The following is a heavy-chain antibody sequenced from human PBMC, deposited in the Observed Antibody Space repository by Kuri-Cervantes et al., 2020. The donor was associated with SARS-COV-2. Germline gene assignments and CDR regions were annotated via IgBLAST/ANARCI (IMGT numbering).Heavy chain of an antibody. CDR1: GFTFSSYG. CDR3: AREGVVGATTYYYYGMDV. V-gene: IGHV3-33*01. D-gene: IGHD1-26*01. Sequence: GESLKISCAASGFTFSSYGMHWVRQAPGKGLEWVAVIWYDGSNKYYADSVKGRFTISRDNPKNTLYLQMNSLRAEDTAVYYCAREGVVGATTYYYYGMDVWGQGTTVTVSS. J-gene: IGHJ6*02. CDR2: IWYDGSNK.